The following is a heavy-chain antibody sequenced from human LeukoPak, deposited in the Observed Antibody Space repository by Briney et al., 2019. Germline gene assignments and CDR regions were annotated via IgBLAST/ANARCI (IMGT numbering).Heavy chain of an antibody. CDR3: VRENDFDAFDI. CDR2: IYYSGST. D-gene: IGHD2-21*02. Sequence: SETLSLTCTVSGGSISSYYWSWIRQPPGKGLEWIGYIYYSGSTNYNPSLKSRVTISVDTSKNQFSLKLSSVTAADTAVYYCVRENDFDAFDIWGQGTMVTVSS. V-gene: IGHV4-59*01. J-gene: IGHJ3*02. CDR1: GGSISSYY.